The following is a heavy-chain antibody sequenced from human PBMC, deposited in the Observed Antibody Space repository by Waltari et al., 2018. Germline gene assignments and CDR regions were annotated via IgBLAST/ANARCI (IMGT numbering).Heavy chain of an antibody. CDR3: ARGVASMIRGVVDWFDP. V-gene: IGHV3-7*01. J-gene: IGHJ5*02. Sequence: EGQLVESGGGVVQPGGSRRICCAASGFSCSSYWRRGGREAPGKGRVWVANITQDGSGKPYVVSVKGRFPVSRDNAQSSLYLQLNSLRADDTAVYYCARGVASMIRGVVDWFDPWGQGTLVTVSS. D-gene: IGHD3-10*01. CDR1: GFSCSSYW. CDR2: ITQDGSGK.